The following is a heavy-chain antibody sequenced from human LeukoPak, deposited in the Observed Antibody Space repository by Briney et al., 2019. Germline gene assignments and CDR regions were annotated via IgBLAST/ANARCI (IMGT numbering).Heavy chain of an antibody. V-gene: IGHV1-69*05. D-gene: IGHD6-13*01. CDR1: GGTFSSYA. J-gene: IGHJ1*01. CDR3: ARVVTDSSSWSSPVPAEYFQH. CDR2: IIPMFGTA. Sequence: SVKVSCKASGGTFSSYAISWVRQAPGQGLEWMGRIIPMFGTANYAQKFQDRVTITTDESTSTAYMELSSLRSEDTAVYYCARVVTDSSSWSSPVPAEYFQHWGQGTLVTVSS.